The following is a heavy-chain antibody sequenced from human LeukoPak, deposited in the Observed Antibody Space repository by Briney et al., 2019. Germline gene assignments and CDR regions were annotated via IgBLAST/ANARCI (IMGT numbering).Heavy chain of an antibody. D-gene: IGHD2-2*01. V-gene: IGHV4-59*11. J-gene: IGHJ4*02. Sequence: SATLSLTCTASGGSISSHYWSWIRQPPGKGLEWIGYIYYSGSTNYNPSLKSRVTISVDASKNQCSLKLSSVTAADAAVYYCARGEYQLLSRGYYFDYWGQGTLVTVSS. CDR2: IYYSGST. CDR3: ARGEYQLLSRGYYFDY. CDR1: GGSISSHY.